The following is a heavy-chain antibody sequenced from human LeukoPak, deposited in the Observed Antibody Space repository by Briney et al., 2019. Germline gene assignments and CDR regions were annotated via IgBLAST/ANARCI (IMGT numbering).Heavy chain of an antibody. D-gene: IGHD1-26*01. Sequence: ASVKVSCKASGYTFTGYYMHWVRQAPGQGLEWMGWINPNSGGTNYAQKFQGRVTMTRDTSISTAYMELSRLRPDDTAVYYCARAQTGWAYFDPWGQGTLVTVSS. J-gene: IGHJ5*02. CDR3: ARAQTGWAYFDP. V-gene: IGHV1-2*02. CDR2: INPNSGGT. CDR1: GYTFTGYY.